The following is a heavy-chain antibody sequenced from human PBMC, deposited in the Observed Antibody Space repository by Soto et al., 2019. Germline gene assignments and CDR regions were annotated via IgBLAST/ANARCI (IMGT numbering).Heavy chain of an antibody. V-gene: IGHV3-30*18. J-gene: IGHJ5*02. CDR3: AKAPEYYDFWSGYYKDNWFDP. D-gene: IGHD3-3*01. Sequence: GGSLRLSCAASGFTFSSYGMHWARQAPGKGLEWVAVISYDGSNKYYADSVKGRFTISRDNSKNTLYLQMNSLRAEDTAVYYCAKAPEYYDFWSGYYKDNWFDPWGQGTLVTVSS. CDR2: ISYDGSNK. CDR1: GFTFSSYG.